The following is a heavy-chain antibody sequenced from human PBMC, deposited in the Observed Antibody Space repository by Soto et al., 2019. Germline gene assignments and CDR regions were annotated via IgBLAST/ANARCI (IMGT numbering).Heavy chain of an antibody. Sequence: GASVKVSCKASGGTFSTYAISWVRQAPGHGLEWMGGIIPIFDSPYYAQNFQGRVTIAADRSTSTAYMELSSLTPEDTAVYYCARRADCHDYCLKKFGWFDPWGQGTLVTVSS. D-gene: IGHD5-12*01. J-gene: IGHJ5*02. CDR1: GGTFSTYA. V-gene: IGHV1-69*06. CDR3: ARRADCHDYCLKKFGWFDP. CDR2: IIPIFDSP.